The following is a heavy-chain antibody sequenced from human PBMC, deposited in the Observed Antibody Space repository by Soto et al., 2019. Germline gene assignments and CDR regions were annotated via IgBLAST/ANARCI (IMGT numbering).Heavy chain of an antibody. Sequence: GGSLRLSCATSGFTFTTYSMNWVRQAPGKWLEWVSSISGTGGQTYHADSVKGRFTISRDNSKETLSLQMDSLRAEDTATYFCVKDQSPRAGGGSVGDYWGPGXLVTVYS. CDR2: ISGTGGQT. CDR3: VKDQSPRAGGGSVGDY. V-gene: IGHV3-23*01. CDR1: GFTFTTYS. D-gene: IGHD6-13*01. J-gene: IGHJ4*02.